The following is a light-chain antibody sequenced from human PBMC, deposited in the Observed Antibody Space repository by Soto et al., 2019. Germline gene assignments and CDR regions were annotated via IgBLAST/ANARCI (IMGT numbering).Light chain of an antibody. CDR2: EVS. V-gene: IGLV2-8*01. CDR3: STYVGSKII. J-gene: IGLJ2*01. CDR1: SSDVGANDY. Sequence: QSALTQPPSASGSPGQSVTISCTGTSSDVGANDYVSWYQQHPGKAPKIMIYEVSKRPSGVPDRFSGSKSSNTASLTVSGLQAEEEADYYCSTYVGSKIIFGGGTKLTVL.